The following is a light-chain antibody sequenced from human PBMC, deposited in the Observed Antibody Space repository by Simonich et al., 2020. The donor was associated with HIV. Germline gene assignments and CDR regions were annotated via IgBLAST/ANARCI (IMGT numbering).Light chain of an antibody. Sequence: DIQMTQSPSTLSASVVDSVTITCRSSQSISSWLAWYQQKPGKAPKLLIDAASTLQSGVPSRFSGSGSGTDFTLTISCLQSEDFATYYCQQYYSYPLLTFGGGTKVEIK. CDR3: QQYYSYPLLT. V-gene: IGKV1-5*01. J-gene: IGKJ4*01. CDR1: QSISSW. CDR2: AAS.